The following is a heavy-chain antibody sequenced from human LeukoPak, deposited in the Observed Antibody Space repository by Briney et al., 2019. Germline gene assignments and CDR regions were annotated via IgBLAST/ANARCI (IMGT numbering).Heavy chain of an antibody. D-gene: IGHD2-15*01. CDR1: GGSISNYY. CDR2: IYYSGNT. CDR3: ARDCSGGNCYPAAFDV. J-gene: IGHJ3*01. Sequence: PSETLSLTCTVSGGSISNYYWSWIRQPPGKGLEWIGYIYYSGNTNYNPSLKSRVTISVDTSKNQFSLKLSSVTAADTAVYHCARDCSGGNCYPAAFDVWGQGTMVTVSS. V-gene: IGHV4-59*01.